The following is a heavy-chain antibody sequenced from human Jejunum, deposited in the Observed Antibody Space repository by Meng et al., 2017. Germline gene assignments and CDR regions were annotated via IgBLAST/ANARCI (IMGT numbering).Heavy chain of an antibody. CDR2: ISTYNGDT. CDR1: GYPLSSYG. D-gene: IGHD3-22*01. CDR3: SRFYFDRNDY. J-gene: IGHJ4*02. Sequence: ASVKVSCKASGYPLSSYGIVWMRQAPGQGLEWVGWISTYNGDTDYAQNLEDRLTLTTDTSTSTAYMELRDLRSDDTAVYYCSRFYFDRNDYWGQGSLVTVSS. V-gene: IGHV1-18*01.